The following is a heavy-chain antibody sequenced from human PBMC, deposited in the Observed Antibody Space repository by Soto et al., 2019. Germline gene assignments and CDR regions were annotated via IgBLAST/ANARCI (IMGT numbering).Heavy chain of an antibody. V-gene: IGHV3-30*18. CDR2: ISDDGRNK. J-gene: IGHJ4*02. D-gene: IGHD6-19*01. CDR3: AKPRVAGVLSFNSYYFDY. Sequence: LRLSCAASGFTFSSYGTHWVRQAPGKGLEWVAVISDDGRNKYYADSVKGRFTIPRDNSKNTLYLQMNSLRAEDTALYYCAKPRVAGVLSFNSYYFDYWGQGTVVTVSS. CDR1: GFTFSSYG.